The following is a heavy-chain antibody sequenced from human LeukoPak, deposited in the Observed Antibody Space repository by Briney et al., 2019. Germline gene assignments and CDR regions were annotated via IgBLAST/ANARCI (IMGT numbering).Heavy chain of an antibody. J-gene: IGHJ4*02. V-gene: IGHV3-23*01. CDR1: GFTFSSYA. CDR3: ARGSSGWYLDY. Sequence: GGSLRLSCTASGFTFSSYAMSWVRQAPGKGLEWVSAISGSGGSTYYADSVKGRFTISRDNSKNTLYLQMNSLRAEDTAVYYCARGSSGWYLDYWGQGTLVTVSS. D-gene: IGHD6-19*01. CDR2: ISGSGGST.